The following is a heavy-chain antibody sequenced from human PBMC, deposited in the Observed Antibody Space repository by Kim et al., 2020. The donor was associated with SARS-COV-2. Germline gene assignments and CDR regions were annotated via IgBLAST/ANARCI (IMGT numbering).Heavy chain of an antibody. CDR1: GFTFSSYA. Sequence: GGSLRLSCAASGFTFSSYAMSWVRQAPGKGLEWVSAISGSGGSTYYADSVKGRFTISRDNSKNTLYLQMNSLRAEDTAVYYCAKDNSGYDILTAFAAPYDAFDIWGQGTMVTVSS. J-gene: IGHJ3*02. D-gene: IGHD3-9*01. CDR3: AKDNSGYDILTAFAAPYDAFDI. V-gene: IGHV3-23*01. CDR2: ISGSGGST.